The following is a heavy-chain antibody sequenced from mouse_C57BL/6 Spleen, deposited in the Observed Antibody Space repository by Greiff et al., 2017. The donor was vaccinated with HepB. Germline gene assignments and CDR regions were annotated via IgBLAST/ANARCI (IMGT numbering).Heavy chain of an antibody. J-gene: IGHJ3*01. D-gene: IGHD2-4*01. V-gene: IGHV7-3*01. CDR1: GFTFTDYY. Sequence: EVNLVESGGGLVQPGGSLSLSCAASGFTFTDYYMSWVRQPPGKALEWLGFIRNKANGYTTEYSASVKGRFTISRDNSQSILYLQMNALRAEDSATYYCASYDYERFAYWGQGTLVTVSA. CDR2: IRNKANGYTT. CDR3: ASYDYERFAY.